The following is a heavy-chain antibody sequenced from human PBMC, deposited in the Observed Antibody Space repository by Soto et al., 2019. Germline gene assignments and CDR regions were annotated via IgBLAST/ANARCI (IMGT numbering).Heavy chain of an antibody. J-gene: IGHJ6*02. CDR2: VIPLFDTA. CDR3: ATGGHNDGYNFFHGMDV. V-gene: IGHV1-69*01. CDR1: GGIFTNNA. Sequence: QVQVVQAGAEVKKPGSSVKVSCKVSGGIFTNNAISWVRQAPGQGLEWLGGVIPLFDTAYYAQIFRGRLRSSADGATTTAYMELSDLRSADTAVYFCATGGHNDGYNFFHGMDVWGQGTTVPVS. D-gene: IGHD3-16*01.